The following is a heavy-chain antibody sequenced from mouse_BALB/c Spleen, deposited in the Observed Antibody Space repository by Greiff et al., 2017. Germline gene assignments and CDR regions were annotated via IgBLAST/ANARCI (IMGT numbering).Heavy chain of an antibody. Sequence: EVKLVESGGGLVKPGGSLKLSCAASGFTFSSYTMSWVRQTPEKRLEWVATISSGGSYTYYPDSVKGRFTISRDNAKNTLYLQMSSLKSEDTAMYYCTRDYDYGVSAYWGQGTLVTVSA. V-gene: IGHV5-6-4*01. D-gene: IGHD2-4*01. J-gene: IGHJ3*01. CDR2: ISSGGSYT. CDR1: GFTFSSYT. CDR3: TRDYDYGVSAY.